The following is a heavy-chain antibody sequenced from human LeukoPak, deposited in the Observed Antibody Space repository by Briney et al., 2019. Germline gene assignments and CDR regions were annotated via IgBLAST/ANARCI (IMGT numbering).Heavy chain of an antibody. CDR2: ISSSGGYT. D-gene: IGHD3-22*01. CDR1: GFTFSNYA. Sequence: GGSLRLSCAASGFTFSNYAMSWVRQAPGKGLEWVSAISSSGGYTYYADSVKGRFTISRDNSRNTLYLQMNSLRAEDTAVYYCANPISSCYLMHYWGQGTLVTVSS. V-gene: IGHV3-23*01. J-gene: IGHJ4*02. CDR3: ANPISSCYLMHY.